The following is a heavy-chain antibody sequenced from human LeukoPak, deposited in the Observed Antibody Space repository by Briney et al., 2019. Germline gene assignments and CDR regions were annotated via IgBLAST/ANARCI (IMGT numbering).Heavy chain of an antibody. CDR2: IYYSGST. V-gene: IGHV4-59*01. J-gene: IGHJ5*02. CDR3: ARSGWDDLWSALNGGFDP. D-gene: IGHD3-3*01. CDR1: GGSISSYY. Sequence: SETLSLTCTVSGGSISSYYWSWIRQPPGKGLEWIGYIYYSGSTNYNPSLKSRVTISVDTSKNQFSLKMSYVTAADTAVYYCARSGWDDLWSALNGGFDPWGQGTLVTVSS.